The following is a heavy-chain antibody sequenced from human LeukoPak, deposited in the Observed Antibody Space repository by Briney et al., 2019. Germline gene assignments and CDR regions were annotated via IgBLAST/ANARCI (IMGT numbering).Heavy chain of an antibody. J-gene: IGHJ3*02. CDR2: ISASGGGT. CDR3: TKDQRYSTSWANDAFDI. D-gene: IGHD6-13*01. Sequence: GGSLRLSCAASGFTFSNYAMNWVRQAPGGRLEWVSAISASGGGTYYADSVKGRFTISRDNSKNTLSLQMNSLRAEDTAVYYCTKDQRYSTSWANDAFDIWGQGTMVTVSS. V-gene: IGHV3-23*01. CDR1: GFTFSNYA.